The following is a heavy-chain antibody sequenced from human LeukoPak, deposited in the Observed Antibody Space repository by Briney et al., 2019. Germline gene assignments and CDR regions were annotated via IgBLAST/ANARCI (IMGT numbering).Heavy chain of an antibody. V-gene: IGHV3-30-3*01. Sequence: PGGSLRLSCAASGFTFSSYAMHWVRQAPGKGLEWVAVISYDGSNKYYADSVKGRFTISRDNSKNTLYLQMNSLRAEDTAVYYCAKDNRDYCSSTSCYDAFDIWGQGTMVTVSS. CDR1: GFTFSSYA. J-gene: IGHJ3*02. CDR2: ISYDGSNK. CDR3: AKDNRDYCSSTSCYDAFDI. D-gene: IGHD2-2*01.